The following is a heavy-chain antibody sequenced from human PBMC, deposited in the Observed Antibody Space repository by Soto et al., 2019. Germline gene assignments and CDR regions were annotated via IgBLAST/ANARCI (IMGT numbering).Heavy chain of an antibody. CDR1: GFTFSHYG. D-gene: IGHD3-22*01. J-gene: IGHJ4*02. V-gene: IGHV3-30-3*01. CDR3: GRDRSMIVVVPGY. Sequence: GGSLRLSCAASGFTFSHYGMHWVRQAPGKGLEWVSFISHDGSDTYYADSVKGRFTISRDNSKDTLYLQMNSLRAEDTAVYYCGRDRSMIVVVPGYWGQGTLVTVSS. CDR2: ISHDGSDT.